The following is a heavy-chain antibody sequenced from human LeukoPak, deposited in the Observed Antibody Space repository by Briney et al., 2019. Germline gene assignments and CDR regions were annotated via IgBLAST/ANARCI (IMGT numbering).Heavy chain of an antibody. CDR2: ISSTSTNI. CDR3: ARGGAARPDY. V-gene: IGHV3-48*04. CDR1: GFTFSNYG. D-gene: IGHD6-6*01. J-gene: IGHJ4*02. Sequence: HPGGSLRLTCAASGFTFSNYGMNWVRQAPGKGLEWVSYISSTSTNIAYADSVKGRFTISRDNVRNILSLQINSLRVEDTSVYYCARGGAARPDYWGQGTLVTVSS.